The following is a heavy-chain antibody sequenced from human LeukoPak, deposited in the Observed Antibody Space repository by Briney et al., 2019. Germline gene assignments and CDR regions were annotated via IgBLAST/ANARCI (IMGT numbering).Heavy chain of an antibody. CDR2: IYTSGST. Sequence: PSQTLSHTCTISGGSISSGSYYWSWIRQPAGKGLEWIGRIYTSGSTNYNPSLKSQVTISVDTSKNQFSLKLSSVTAADTAVYYCARHIITIFGVLIASHDAFDIWGQGTMVTVSS. D-gene: IGHD3-3*01. V-gene: IGHV4-61*02. J-gene: IGHJ3*02. CDR3: ARHIITIFGVLIASHDAFDI. CDR1: GGSISSGSYY.